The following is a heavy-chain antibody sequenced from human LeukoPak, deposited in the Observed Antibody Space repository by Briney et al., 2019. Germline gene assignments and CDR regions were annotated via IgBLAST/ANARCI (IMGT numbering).Heavy chain of an antibody. CDR1: GFTFSSYW. J-gene: IGHJ5*02. CDR2: IKQDGSEK. V-gene: IGHV3-7*01. Sequence: GGSLRLSCAASGFTFSSYWMSWVRQAPGKGLEWVANIKQDGSEKYYVDPVKGRFTISRDNAKNSLYLQMNSLSAEDTAVYYRVSEPSWFDPWGQGTLVTVSS. CDR3: VSEPSWFDP.